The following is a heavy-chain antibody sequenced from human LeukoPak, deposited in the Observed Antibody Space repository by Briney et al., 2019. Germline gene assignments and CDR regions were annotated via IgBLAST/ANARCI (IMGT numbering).Heavy chain of an antibody. J-gene: IGHJ4*02. V-gene: IGHV3-43*02. CDR3: AKDKGAIYDSSGYFDY. D-gene: IGHD3-22*01. CDR2: ICGDGGST. CDR1: GFPFEYYA. Sequence: AGGSLRLSWAASGFPFEYYAMHWVRQAPGEGLEWVFLICGDGGSTYYADSVKGRFTISRDNSKNSLYLEMNSLRTEDTALYYCAKDKGAIYDSSGYFDYWGQGTLVTVSS.